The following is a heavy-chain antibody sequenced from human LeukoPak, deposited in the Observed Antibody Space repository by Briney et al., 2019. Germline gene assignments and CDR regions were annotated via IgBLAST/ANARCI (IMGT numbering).Heavy chain of an antibody. CDR3: ARDVLLWFGERDETYYFDY. CDR2: ISAYNGNT. J-gene: IGHJ4*02. V-gene: IGHV1-18*01. D-gene: IGHD3-10*01. Sequence: GASVKVFCKASGYTFTSYGISWVRQPPGQGLEWMGWISAYNGNTNYAQKLQGRVTMTTDTSTSTAYMELRSLRSDDTAVYYCARDVLLWFGERDETYYFDYWGQGTLVTVSS. CDR1: GYTFTSYG.